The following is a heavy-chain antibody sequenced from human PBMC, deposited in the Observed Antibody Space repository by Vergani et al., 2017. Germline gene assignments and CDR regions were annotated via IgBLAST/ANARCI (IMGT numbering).Heavy chain of an antibody. Sequence: QVQLQQWGAGLLKPSETLSLTCAVYGGSFSGYYWSWIRQPPGKGLEWIGYIYHSGSTYYNPSLKSRVTISVDRSKNQFSLKLSSVTAADTAVYYCARDLGGGPPDYYYYMDVWGKGTTVTVSS. V-gene: IGHV4-34*01. J-gene: IGHJ6*03. CDR3: ARDLGGGPPDYYYYMDV. CDR2: IYHSGST. CDR1: GGSFSGYY. D-gene: IGHD3-16*01.